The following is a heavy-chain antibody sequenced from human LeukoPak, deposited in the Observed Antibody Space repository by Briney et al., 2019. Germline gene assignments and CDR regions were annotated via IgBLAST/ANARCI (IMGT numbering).Heavy chain of an antibody. CDR1: GFTFRSYA. D-gene: IGHD3-22*01. CDR3: AKVGGRYYDSSDYKNY. V-gene: IGHV3-23*01. J-gene: IGHJ4*02. CDR2: ISGIGGST. Sequence: GGSLRLSCAASGFTFRSYAMSWVRQAPGKGLEWVSAISGIGGSTYYADSVKGRFTISRDNSKNTLYLQMNSLRAEDTAVYYCAKVGGRYYDSSDYKNYWGQGTLVTVSS.